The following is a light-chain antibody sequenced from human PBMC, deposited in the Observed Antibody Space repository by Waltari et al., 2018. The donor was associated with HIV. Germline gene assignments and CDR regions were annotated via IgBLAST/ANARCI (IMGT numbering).Light chain of an antibody. Sequence: SYELTQPSSMSVSPGQTARITCSGDVLANHYARWFQQKPGQAPVLLIYKDNERPSGIPERFSGSSSGTTVTLTISGAQVDDEADYYCYSVADNMGVFGGGTKLTVL. CDR1: VLANHY. CDR3: YSVADNMGV. CDR2: KDN. V-gene: IGLV3-27*01. J-gene: IGLJ3*02.